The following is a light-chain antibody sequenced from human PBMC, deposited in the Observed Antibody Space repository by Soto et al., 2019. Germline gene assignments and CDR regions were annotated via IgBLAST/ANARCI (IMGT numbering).Light chain of an antibody. V-gene: IGLV2-14*01. CDR3: SSYTTRSTLV. J-gene: IGLJ7*01. CDR1: RSDVGDYNY. Sequence: QSALAQPASVSGSPGQSITISCTATRSDVGDYNYVSWYQQHPGKAPKLIIFEVINRPSGVSNRFSGSKSGNTASLIISGLQAEDEADYYCSSYTTRSTLVFGGGTQLTVL. CDR2: EVI.